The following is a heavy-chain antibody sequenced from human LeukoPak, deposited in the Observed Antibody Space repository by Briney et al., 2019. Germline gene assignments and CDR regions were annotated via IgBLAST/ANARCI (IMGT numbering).Heavy chain of an antibody. J-gene: IGHJ4*02. CDR1: GGSISSYY. D-gene: IGHD6-19*01. CDR3: ARVLAVAGTPFDY. CDR2: IYYSGST. V-gene: IGHV4-59*01. Sequence: KPSETLSLTCTVSGGSISSYYWSWIRQPPGKGLEWIGYIYYSGSTHYNPSLKGRAAISVDTSKNHFSLKLSSVTAADTAVYYCARVLAVAGTPFDYWGQGTLVTVSS.